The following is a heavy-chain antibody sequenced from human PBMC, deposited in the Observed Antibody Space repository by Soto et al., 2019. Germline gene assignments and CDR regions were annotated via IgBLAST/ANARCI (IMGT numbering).Heavy chain of an antibody. J-gene: IGHJ6*02. CDR1: GFTFSSYA. V-gene: IGHV3-30-3*01. CDR3: ARSRGYSYGYVPYYYYYGMDV. CDR2: ISYDGSNK. D-gene: IGHD5-18*01. Sequence: GGSLRLSCAASGFTFSSYAMHWVRQAPGKGLEWVAVISYDGSNKYYADSVKGRFTISRDNSKNTLYLQMNGLRAEDTAVYYCARSRGYSYGYVPYYYYYGMDVWGQGTTVTVS.